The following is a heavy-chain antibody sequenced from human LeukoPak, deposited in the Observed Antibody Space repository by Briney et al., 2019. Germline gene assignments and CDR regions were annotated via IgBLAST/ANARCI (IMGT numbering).Heavy chain of an antibody. D-gene: IGHD2/OR15-2a*01. CDR3: ARDRFLHYFNY. J-gene: IGHJ4*02. CDR2: IYYGGST. V-gene: IGHV4-39*07. Sequence: ETLSLTCTVSGGSISSSVYYWGWIRQPPGKGLEWIGTIYYGGSTYYNPSLKGRVTMSVDTSKNQFSLQLNSVTPEDTAVYYCARDRFLHYFNYWGQGTLVTVSS. CDR1: GGSISSSVYY.